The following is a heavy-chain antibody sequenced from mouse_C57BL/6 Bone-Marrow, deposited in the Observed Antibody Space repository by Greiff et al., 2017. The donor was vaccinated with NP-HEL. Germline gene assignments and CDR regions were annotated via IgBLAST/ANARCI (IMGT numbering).Heavy chain of an antibody. CDR2: ISYDGSN. D-gene: IGHD1-1*01. CDR1: GYSITSGYY. J-gene: IGHJ2*01. CDR3: AREDYGSYY. Sequence: VQLQQSGPGLVKPSQSLSLTCSVTGYSITSGYYWNWIRQFPGNKLEWMGYISYDGSNNYNPSLKNRISITRDTSKNQFFLKLNSVTTEDTATYYCAREDYGSYYWGQGTTLTVSS. V-gene: IGHV3-6*01.